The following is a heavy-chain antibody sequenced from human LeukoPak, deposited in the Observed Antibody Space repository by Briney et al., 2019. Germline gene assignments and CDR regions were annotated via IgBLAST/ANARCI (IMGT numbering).Heavy chain of an antibody. CDR2: INPSGGST. V-gene: IGHV1-46*01. Sequence: ASVKVSCKASGYTFTSYYMHWVRQAPGQGLEWMGIINPSGGSTSYARKFQGRVTMTRDTSTSTVYMELSSLRSEDTAVYYCARDSLVAAAGREVRYNWFDPWGQGTLVTVSS. J-gene: IGHJ5*02. CDR3: ARDSLVAAAGREVRYNWFDP. D-gene: IGHD6-13*01. CDR1: GYTFTSYY.